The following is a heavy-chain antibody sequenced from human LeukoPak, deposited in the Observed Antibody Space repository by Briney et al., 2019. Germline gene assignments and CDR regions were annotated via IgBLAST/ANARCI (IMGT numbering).Heavy chain of an antibody. CDR3: ARGAGLFPYYMDV. J-gene: IGHJ6*03. CDR1: GFTFSSYS. D-gene: IGHD3-10*01. CDR2: ITSSNNYI. Sequence: GGSLRLSCAASGFTFSSYSMNWVRQAPGKGLEWVSSITSSNNYIYYGDSVKGRFTISRDDAKNSLYLQMNSLRTEDTAMYYCARGAGLFPYYMDVWGKGTTVTISS. V-gene: IGHV3-21*01.